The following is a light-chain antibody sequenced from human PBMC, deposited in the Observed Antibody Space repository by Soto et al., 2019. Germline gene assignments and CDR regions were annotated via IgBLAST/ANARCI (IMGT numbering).Light chain of an antibody. CDR2: DAS. J-gene: IGKJ5*01. CDR1: QTVSSTY. V-gene: IGKV3-20*01. CDR3: QQCGSSPIT. Sequence: EIVLTQSPGTLSLSPGERATLSCRTSQTVSSTYFAWYQQRPGQAPRLLFYDASTRATGIPDRFSCSGAQRDFTLTISRLEPEDSAIYYCQQCGSSPITFGQGTRLEIK.